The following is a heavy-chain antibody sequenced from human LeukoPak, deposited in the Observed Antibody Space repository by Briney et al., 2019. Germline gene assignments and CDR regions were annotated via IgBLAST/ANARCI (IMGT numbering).Heavy chain of an antibody. D-gene: IGHD6-13*01. V-gene: IGHV1-18*01. CDR1: GHTFTSYG. CDR3: ARVAAADYFDY. CDR2: INPYNGNT. J-gene: IGHJ4*02. Sequence: AASVKVSCKASGHTFTSYGISWVRQAPGQGLEWMGWINPYNGNTNYAQKLQGRVTMTTDTSTSTAYMELRSLRSDDTAVYYCARVAAADYFDYWGQGTLVTVSS.